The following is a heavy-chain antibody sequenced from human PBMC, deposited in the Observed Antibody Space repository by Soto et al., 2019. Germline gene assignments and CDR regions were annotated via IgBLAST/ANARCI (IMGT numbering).Heavy chain of an antibody. D-gene: IGHD3-22*01. Sequence: VQLLESGGGLVQPGGSLRLSCAASGFTFSSYAMSWVRQAPGKGLEWVSAISGSGGSTYYADSVKGRFTISRDNSKNTLYLQMNSLRAEDTAVYYCASLYYYDSSSLDAFDIWGQGTMVTVSS. CDR1: GFTFSSYA. CDR3: ASLYYYDSSSLDAFDI. J-gene: IGHJ3*02. CDR2: ISGSGGST. V-gene: IGHV3-23*01.